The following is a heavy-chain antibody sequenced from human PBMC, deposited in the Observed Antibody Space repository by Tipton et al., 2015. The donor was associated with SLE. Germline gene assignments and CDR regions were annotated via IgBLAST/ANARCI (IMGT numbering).Heavy chain of an antibody. Sequence: SLRLSCGASGFTFSSFAMHWVRQAPGKGLEWVAVISYDGSNKYYADSVKGRFTISRDNSKNTLYLQMNTLRAEDTAVYYCARDLGQWGFDYWGQGTLVTVSS. CDR1: GFTFSSFA. J-gene: IGHJ4*02. D-gene: IGHD3-16*01. V-gene: IGHV3-30*04. CDR2: ISYDGSNK. CDR3: ARDLGQWGFDY.